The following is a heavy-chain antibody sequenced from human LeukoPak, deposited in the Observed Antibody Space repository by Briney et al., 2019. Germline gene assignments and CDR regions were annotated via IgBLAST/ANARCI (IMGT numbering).Heavy chain of an antibody. J-gene: IGHJ4*02. CDR2: IKQDGTEK. V-gene: IGHV3-7*01. CDR1: GFTFGTYW. CDR3: ARVGIGRYSFDS. D-gene: IGHD1-26*01. Sequence: GGSLRLSCAASGFTFGTYWMGWVRQAPGKGMEWVANIKQDGTEKSYVDSVKGRFTISRDNARNTLYLEMNSLRAEDTAVYYCARVGIGRYSFDSWGQGTLVTVSS.